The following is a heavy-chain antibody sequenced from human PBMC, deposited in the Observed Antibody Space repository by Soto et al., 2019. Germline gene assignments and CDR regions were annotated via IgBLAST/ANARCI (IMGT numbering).Heavy chain of an antibody. J-gene: IGHJ5*02. V-gene: IGHV3-7*01. CDR1: GFTFSSYW. CDR2: IKQDGSEK. D-gene: IGHD6-6*01. Sequence: GGSLRLSCAASGFTFSSYWMSWVRQAPGKGLEWVANIKQDGSEKYYVDSVKGRFTISRDNAKNSLYLQMNSLRAEDTAVYYCAREVGAARPWWFDHWGQGTLVTVSS. CDR3: AREVGAARPWWFDH.